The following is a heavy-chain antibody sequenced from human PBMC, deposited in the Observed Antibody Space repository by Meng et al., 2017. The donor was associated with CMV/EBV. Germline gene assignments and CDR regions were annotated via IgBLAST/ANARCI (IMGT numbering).Heavy chain of an antibody. CDR2: IYYSGST. CDR3: ARALRGSKDAFDI. Sequence: ESLKISCTVSGGSISSSSYYWGWIRQPPGKGLEWIGSIYYSGSTYYNPSLKSRVTISVDTSKNQFSLKLSSVTAADTAVYYCARALRGSKDAFDIWGQGTMVTVSS. V-gene: IGHV4-39*07. CDR1: GGSISSSSYY. J-gene: IGHJ3*02. D-gene: IGHD3-10*01.